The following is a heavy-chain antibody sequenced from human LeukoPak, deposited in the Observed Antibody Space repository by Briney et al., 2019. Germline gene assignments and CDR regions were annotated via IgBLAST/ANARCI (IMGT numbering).Heavy chain of an antibody. Sequence: SETLSLTCSVSGGSINSGYWSWIRQPPGKGLEWIGYIYYSRNTIYNPSLKSRVTILVDTSKHQFSLKLSSVTAADTAVYYCARAKGDYWGQGTLVTVSS. CDR1: GGSINSGY. V-gene: IGHV4-30-4*01. CDR3: ARAKGDY. J-gene: IGHJ4*02. CDR2: IYYSRNT.